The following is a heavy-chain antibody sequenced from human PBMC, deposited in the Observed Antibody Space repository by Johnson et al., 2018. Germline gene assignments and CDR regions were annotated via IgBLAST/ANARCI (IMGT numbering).Heavy chain of an antibody. V-gene: IGHV1-8*01. CDR3: AQGTEKAAAAMGY. J-gene: IGHJ4*02. CDR1: GSTFTNYD. D-gene: IGHD2-2*01. Sequence: QVQLVESGAEVKKXGASXKVXCKASGSTFTNYDINWVRQATGQGLEWMGWMKPNSGNTGHAPEFQGRLTMTRDTSTSTAYMELGSLRSKDTAVYYCAQGTEKAAAAMGYWGQGTLVTVSS. CDR2: MKPNSGNT.